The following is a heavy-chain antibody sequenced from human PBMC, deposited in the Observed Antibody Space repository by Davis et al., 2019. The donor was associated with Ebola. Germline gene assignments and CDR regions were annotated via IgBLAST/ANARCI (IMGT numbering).Heavy chain of an antibody. CDR1: GGSISSYY. Sequence: MPSETLSLTCTVSGGSISSYYWSWIRQPPGKGLEWIGYIYYSGSTYYNPSLKSRVTISVDTSKNQFSLKLSSVTAADTAVYYCARDNVCSSTSCYVVGGMDVWGQGTTVTVSS. D-gene: IGHD2-2*01. CDR3: ARDNVCSSTSCYVVGGMDV. V-gene: IGHV4-59*12. J-gene: IGHJ6*02. CDR2: IYYSGST.